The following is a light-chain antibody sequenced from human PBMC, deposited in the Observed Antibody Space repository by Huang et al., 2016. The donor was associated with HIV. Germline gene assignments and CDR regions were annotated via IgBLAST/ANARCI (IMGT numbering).Light chain of an antibody. Sequence: EALMTQSPATLSVSPGERVTLSCRASESVGRTVAWYQQKSGQAPRLRIYGASTRATGVPPRFRGRGSGTEFTLSISSLQSEDFAVYYCQQYNNWPPVTFGQGTRLEIK. J-gene: IGKJ5*01. V-gene: IGKV3-15*01. CDR2: GAS. CDR1: ESVGRT. CDR3: QQYNNWPPVT.